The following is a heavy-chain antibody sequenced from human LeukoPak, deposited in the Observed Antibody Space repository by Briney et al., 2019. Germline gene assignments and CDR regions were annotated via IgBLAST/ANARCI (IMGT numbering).Heavy chain of an antibody. J-gene: IGHJ4*02. D-gene: IGHD6-19*01. V-gene: IGHV4-34*01. CDR3: ARGRYSSGWYSYYFDY. CDR1: GGLFSGYY. Sequence: PSETLSLTCAVYGGLFSGYYWSWIRQPPGKGLEWIGEINHSGSNTYNPSLKRRVAKSEHTSKHKLSLKLSSVAAADTALYYCARGRYSSGWYSYYFDYWGQGTLVTVSS. CDR2: INHSGSN.